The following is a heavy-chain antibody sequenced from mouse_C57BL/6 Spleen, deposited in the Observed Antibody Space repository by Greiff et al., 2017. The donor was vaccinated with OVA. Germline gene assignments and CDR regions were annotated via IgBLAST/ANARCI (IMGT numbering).Heavy chain of an antibody. V-gene: IGHV1-81*01. Sequence: VQLVESGAELARPGASVKLSCKASGYTFTSYGISWVKQRTGQGLEWIGEIYPRSGNTYYNEKFKGKATLTADKSSSTAYMELRSLTSEDSAVYFCARGGTTVDGRFDYWGQGTTLTVSS. CDR1: GYTFTSYG. J-gene: IGHJ2*01. CDR3: ARGGTTVDGRFDY. D-gene: IGHD1-1*01. CDR2: IYPRSGNT.